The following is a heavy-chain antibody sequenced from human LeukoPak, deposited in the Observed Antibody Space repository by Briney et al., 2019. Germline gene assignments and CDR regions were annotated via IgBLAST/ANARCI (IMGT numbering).Heavy chain of an antibody. D-gene: IGHD3-3*01. CDR3: ARGGVIHDFWSGYHTAGRKYWFDP. CDR1: GYTFTSYD. J-gene: IGHJ5*02. CDR2: MNPNSGNT. V-gene: IGHV1-8*01. Sequence: ASVKVSCKASGYTFTSYDINWVRQATGQGLEWMGWMNPNSGNTGYAQKFQGRVTMTRNTSISTAYMELSSLRSEDTAVYYCARGGVIHDFWSGYHTAGRKYWFDPWGQGTLVTVSS.